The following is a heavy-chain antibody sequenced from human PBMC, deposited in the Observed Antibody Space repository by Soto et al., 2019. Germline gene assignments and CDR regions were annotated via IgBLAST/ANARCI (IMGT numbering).Heavy chain of an antibody. Sequence: QEKLVETGGGVVQPGRSLRLSCAASGFTFRGYSMHWVRQAPGQGLEWVAVISHDGSKNFYEDSVKGRFTISRDTPKNTLFLQMNSLRGEDTAVYCCAREVKWLPPPGYFYGMDVWGQGTTVIVSS. V-gene: IGHV3-30*03. CDR1: GFTFRGYS. CDR2: ISHDGSKN. CDR3: AREVKWLPPPGYFYGMDV. D-gene: IGHD6-19*01. J-gene: IGHJ6*02.